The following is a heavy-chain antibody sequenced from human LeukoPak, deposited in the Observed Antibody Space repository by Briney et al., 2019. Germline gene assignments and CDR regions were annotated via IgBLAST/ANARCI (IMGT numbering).Heavy chain of an antibody. Sequence: PGGSLRLSCAASGFTFSSYSMNWVRQAPGKGLEWVSYISSSSSTIYYADSVKGRFTISRDNAKNSLYLQMNSLRAEDTAVYYCARGPYSSGPSWFDPWGQGTLVTVSS. D-gene: IGHD6-19*01. CDR3: ARGPYSSGPSWFDP. V-gene: IGHV3-48*01. CDR1: GFTFSSYS. J-gene: IGHJ5*02. CDR2: ISSSSSTI.